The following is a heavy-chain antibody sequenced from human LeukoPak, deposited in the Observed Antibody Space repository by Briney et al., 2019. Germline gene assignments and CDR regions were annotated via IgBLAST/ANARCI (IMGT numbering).Heavy chain of an antibody. Sequence: SETLSLTCTVSGGSMSPYHWSWIRQPPGKGLEWTGYIYYSGSTNYNPSLKSRVTISVDTSKNQFSLKLSSVTAADTAVYYCARDARGGSYYGGNYFDYWGQGTLVTVSS. CDR3: ARDARGGSYYGGNYFDY. V-gene: IGHV4-59*12. CDR1: GGSMSPYH. J-gene: IGHJ4*02. D-gene: IGHD1-26*01. CDR2: IYYSGST.